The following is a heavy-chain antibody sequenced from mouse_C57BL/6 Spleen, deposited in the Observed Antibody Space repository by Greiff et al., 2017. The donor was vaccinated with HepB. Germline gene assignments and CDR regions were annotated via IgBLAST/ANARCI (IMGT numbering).Heavy chain of an antibody. CDR2: INPGSGGT. CDR1: GYAFTNYL. CDR3: ARSGLITTVVAYYFDY. Sequence: VQLQQSGAELVRPGTSVKVSCKASGYAFTNYLIEWVKQRPGQGLEWIGVINPGSGGTNYNEKFKGKATLTADKSSSTAYMQLSSLTSEDSAVYFCARSGLITTVVAYYFDYWGQGTTLTVSS. J-gene: IGHJ2*01. D-gene: IGHD1-1*01. V-gene: IGHV1-54*01.